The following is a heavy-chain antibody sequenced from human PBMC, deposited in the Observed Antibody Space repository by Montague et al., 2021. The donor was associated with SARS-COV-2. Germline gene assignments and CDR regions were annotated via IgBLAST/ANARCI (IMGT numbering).Heavy chain of an antibody. D-gene: IGHD6-6*01. CDR3: ARRGWGQLVRARYYYYYGMDV. J-gene: IGHJ6*02. CDR2: INHSGST. V-gene: IGHV4-34*01. CDR1: GGSFSGYY. Sequence: SETLSLTCAVYGGSFSGYYWSWIRQPPGKGLEWIGEINHSGSTNYNPSLKSRVTISVDTSKNQFSLKLSSVTAADTAVYYCARRGWGQLVRARYYYYYGMDVWGQGTTVTVSS.